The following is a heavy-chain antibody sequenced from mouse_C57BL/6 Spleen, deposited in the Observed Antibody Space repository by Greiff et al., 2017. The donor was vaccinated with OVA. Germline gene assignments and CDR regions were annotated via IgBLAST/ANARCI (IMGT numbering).Heavy chain of an antibody. Sequence: VQLQQSGAELVKPGASVKISCKASGYAFSSYWMNWVKQRPGKGLAWIGQIYPGDGDTNYNGKFKGKATLTADKSSSTACMQLSSLTSEDSAVYFCAIYDGYRYYFDYWGQGTTLTVSS. CDR3: AIYDGYRYYFDY. D-gene: IGHD2-3*01. CDR1: GYAFSSYW. V-gene: IGHV1-80*01. CDR2: IYPGDGDT. J-gene: IGHJ2*01.